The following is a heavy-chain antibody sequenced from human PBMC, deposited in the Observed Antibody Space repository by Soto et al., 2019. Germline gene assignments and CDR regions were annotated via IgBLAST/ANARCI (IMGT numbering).Heavy chain of an antibody. Sequence: PSETLSLTCTVSGGSISSYYWNWIRRPPGKGLEWIGYIYYGGSTNYNPSLKSRVTISVDTSENQFSLKLSSVTAADTAVYYCARSPDKRDDYNNYFYYYYYMDVWGKGTTVTVSS. J-gene: IGHJ6*03. CDR1: GGSISSYY. CDR2: IYYGGST. CDR3: ARSPDKRDDYNNYFYYYYYMDV. V-gene: IGHV4-59*01. D-gene: IGHD4-4*01.